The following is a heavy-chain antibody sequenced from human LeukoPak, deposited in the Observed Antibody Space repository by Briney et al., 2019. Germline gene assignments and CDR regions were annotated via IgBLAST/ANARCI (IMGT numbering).Heavy chain of an antibody. V-gene: IGHV3-48*04. Sequence: PGGSLRLSCIASGFTFNTYSMVWVRQAPGKGLEWLSHIAPGSTTTTYADSVKGRFVISRDNAKDSLYLQMNSLRVEDTAVYYCGRDRDWTFDYWGQGTLDTVPS. CDR1: GFTFNTYS. J-gene: IGHJ4*02. CDR3: GRDRDWTFDY. D-gene: IGHD2-21*01. CDR2: IAPGSTTT.